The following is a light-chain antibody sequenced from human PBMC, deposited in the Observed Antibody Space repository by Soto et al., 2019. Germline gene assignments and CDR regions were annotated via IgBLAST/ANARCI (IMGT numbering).Light chain of an antibody. CDR2: GAS. CDR1: QSVSSSY. Sequence: EIVLTHSPGTLSLSPGERATLSCRASQSVSSSYLAWYQQRPGQAPRLLIYGASTRATGIPARFSGSGSGTEFTLTISILQSEDFAVYYCQQYNNWPRTFGQGTKVDIK. V-gene: IGKV3-15*01. CDR3: QQYNNWPRT. J-gene: IGKJ1*01.